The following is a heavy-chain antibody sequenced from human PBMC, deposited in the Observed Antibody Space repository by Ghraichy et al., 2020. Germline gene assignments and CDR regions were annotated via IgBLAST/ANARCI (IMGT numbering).Heavy chain of an antibody. Sequence: GGSLRLSCAASGFTVSSNYMSWVRQAPGKGLEWVSVIYSGGSTYYADSVKGRFTISRHNSKNTLYLQMNSLRAEDTAGYYLARTRGYSYGYVAAYYFDYWGQGTLVTVSS. CDR1: GFTVSSNY. V-gene: IGHV3-53*04. J-gene: IGHJ4*02. D-gene: IGHD5-18*01. CDR3: ARTRGYSYGYVAAYYFDY. CDR2: IYSGGST.